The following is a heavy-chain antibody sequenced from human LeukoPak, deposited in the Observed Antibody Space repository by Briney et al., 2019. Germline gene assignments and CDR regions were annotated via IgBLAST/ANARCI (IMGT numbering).Heavy chain of an antibody. CDR2: ISSSSSYI. J-gene: IGHJ6*03. Sequence: PGGSLRLSCAASGFTSSSYSMNWVRQAPGKGLEWVSSISSSSSYIYYADSVKGRFTISRDNAKNSLYLQMNSLRAEDTAVYYCAREGGGTTVSPWYYYYYMDVWGKGTTVTASS. CDR3: AREGGGTTVSPWYYYYYMDV. D-gene: IGHD4-17*01. CDR1: GFTSSSYS. V-gene: IGHV3-21*01.